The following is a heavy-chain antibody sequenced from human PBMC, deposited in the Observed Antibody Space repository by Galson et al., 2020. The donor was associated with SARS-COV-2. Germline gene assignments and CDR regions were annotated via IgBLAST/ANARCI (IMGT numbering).Heavy chain of an antibody. CDR3: ARGVATVTLFDY. D-gene: IGHD4-17*01. J-gene: IGHJ4*02. CDR2: IVVGSGNT. Sequence: SVKVSCKASGFTFTSSAVQWVRQARGQRLEWIGWIVVGSGNTNYAQKFQERVTITRDMSTSTAYMELSSLRSEDTAMYYCARGVATVTLFDYWGQGTLVTVSS. CDR1: GFTFTSSA. V-gene: IGHV1-58*01.